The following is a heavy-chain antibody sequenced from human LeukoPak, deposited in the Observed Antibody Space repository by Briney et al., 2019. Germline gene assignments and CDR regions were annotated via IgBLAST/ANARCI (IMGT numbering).Heavy chain of an antibody. V-gene: IGHV4-59*08. D-gene: IGHD1-26*01. CDR1: GGSISSYY. Sequence: SETLSLTCTVSGGSISSYYWSWIRQPPGKGLEYIGYINYSGSTDYNPPLRSRATISVDTSKNQFSLKLSSVTAADTAVYYCARHHSGSYSYFDYWGQGTLVTVSS. CDR3: ARHHSGSYSYFDY. CDR2: INYSGST. J-gene: IGHJ4*02.